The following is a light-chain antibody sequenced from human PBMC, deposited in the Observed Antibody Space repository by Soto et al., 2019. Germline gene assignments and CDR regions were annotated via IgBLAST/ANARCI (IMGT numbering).Light chain of an antibody. CDR1: QSFNSIY. CDR3: QQYNNWPPWT. J-gene: IGKJ1*01. Sequence: EIVLTRYPCTLSLAPGERAPLSCRASQSFNSIYLAWYQKKPGQAPRLLIYGASSRATGIPDSFSGSGSGTDFTLTISSLQYEDFAVDYCQQYNNWPPWTVGQGTKVNIK. CDR2: GAS. V-gene: IGKV3-20*01.